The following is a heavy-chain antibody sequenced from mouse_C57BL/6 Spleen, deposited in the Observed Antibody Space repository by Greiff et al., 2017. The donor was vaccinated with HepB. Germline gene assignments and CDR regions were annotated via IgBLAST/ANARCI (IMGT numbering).Heavy chain of an antibody. D-gene: IGHD2-2*01. CDR2: IGASDSYT. V-gene: IGHV1-50*01. CDR3: ARSFYGYEAWFAY. CDR1: GYTFTSYW. J-gene: IGHJ3*01. Sequence: VQLQQPGAELVKPGASVKLSCKASGYTFTSYWMQWVKQRPGQGLEWIGEIGASDSYTNYNQKFKGKATLTVDTSSSTAYMQLSSLTSEDSAVYYCARSFYGYEAWFAYWGQGTLVTVSA.